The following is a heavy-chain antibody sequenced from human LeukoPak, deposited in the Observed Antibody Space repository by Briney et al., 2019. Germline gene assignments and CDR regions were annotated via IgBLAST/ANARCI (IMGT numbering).Heavy chain of an antibody. D-gene: IGHD1/OR15-1a*01. CDR2: LRGDTGDT. CDR3: ARVRNNACDY. J-gene: IGHJ4*02. V-gene: IGHV1-2*02. Sequence: ASVTVSCKTSGYLVSDYYMHWVRQAPGQGLEWMGWLRGDTGDTDSPQKFKGRVTMTRDTVTNTAYMQLSRLTYDDTAIYFCARVRNNACDYWGQGTLVTVSS. CDR1: GYLVSDYY.